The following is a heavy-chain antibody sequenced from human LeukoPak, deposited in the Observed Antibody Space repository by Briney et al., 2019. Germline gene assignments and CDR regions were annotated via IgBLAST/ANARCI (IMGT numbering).Heavy chain of an antibody. J-gene: IGHJ4*02. D-gene: IGHD3-22*01. CDR3: ARMAWEAYDSSGYYIN. Sequence: RESGPALVKPTQTLTLTCTFSGFSLSTSGMCVSWIRQPPGKALEWLARIDWDDDKYYSTYLKTRLTISKDTSKNQVVPTMTNMDPVDTATYYCARMAWEAYDSSGYYINWGQGTLVTVSS. V-gene: IGHV2-70*11. CDR2: IDWDDDK. CDR1: GFSLSTSGMC.